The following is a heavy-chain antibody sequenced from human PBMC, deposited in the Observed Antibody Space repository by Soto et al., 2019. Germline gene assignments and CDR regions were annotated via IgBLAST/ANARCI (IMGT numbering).Heavy chain of an antibody. V-gene: IGHV3-7*03. J-gene: IGHJ6*02. D-gene: IGHD3-10*01. CDR3: ARDGSGSYYYGMDV. Sequence: DSVKRRFTISRDDAKNTLYLQMNSLRDEDTAVYYCARDGSGSYYYGMDVWGQGTTVTVSS.